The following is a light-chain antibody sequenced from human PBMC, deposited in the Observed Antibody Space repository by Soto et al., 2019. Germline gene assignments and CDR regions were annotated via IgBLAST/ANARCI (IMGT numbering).Light chain of an antibody. CDR3: CPYAGDYTFV. CDR1: SSDVGVYKY. CDR2: DVI. V-gene: IGLV2-11*01. J-gene: IGLJ1*01. Sequence: QSVLIQPRSVSGSPGQSVTISCTGTSSDVGVYKYVSWYRQHPGKAPKLMIYDVITRPSGVPDRFSGSKSGNTASLTISGLQAEDEADYYCCPYAGDYTFVFGSGTKVTVL.